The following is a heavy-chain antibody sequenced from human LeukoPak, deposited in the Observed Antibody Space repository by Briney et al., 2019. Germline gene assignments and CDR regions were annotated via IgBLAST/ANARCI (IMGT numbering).Heavy chain of an antibody. CDR3: ARGPMYYYDSSGYYTDAFDI. D-gene: IGHD3-22*01. J-gene: IGHJ3*02. CDR2: INHSGST. CDR1: GGSFSGYY. Sequence: SETLSLTCAVYGGSFSGYYWSWIRQPPGKGLEWIGEINHSGSTNYNPSLKSRVTISVDTSKNQFSLKLSSVTAADTAVYYCARGPMYYYDSSGYYTDAFDIWGQGTMVTVSS. V-gene: IGHV4-34*01.